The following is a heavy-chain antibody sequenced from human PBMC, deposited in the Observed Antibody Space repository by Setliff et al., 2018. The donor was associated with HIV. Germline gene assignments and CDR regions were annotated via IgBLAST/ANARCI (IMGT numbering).Heavy chain of an antibody. CDR1: GGSISSGSYY. J-gene: IGHJ1*01. CDR3: ARLSRIAAVYFQH. D-gene: IGHD6-25*01. CDR2: IYTSGST. Sequence: LSLTCTVSGGSISSGSYYWSWIRQPAGKGLEWIGHIYTSGSTNYNPSLTSRVTISVDTSKNQFSLKLSSVTAADTAVYYCARLSRIAAVYFQHWGQGTLVTVSS. V-gene: IGHV4-61*09.